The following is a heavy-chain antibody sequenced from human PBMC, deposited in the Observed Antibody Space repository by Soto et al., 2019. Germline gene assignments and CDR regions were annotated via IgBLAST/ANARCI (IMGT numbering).Heavy chain of an antibody. CDR1: VGSVSIDNYS. CDR3: ARENKHWKKRIDY. CDR2: IYHSGST. D-gene: IGHD1-1*01. J-gene: IGHJ4*02. Sequence: PSETLSLTCTFSVGSVSIDNYSWSWIRQPPGKGLEWIGYIYHSGSTDYNPSLQSRVTISVDTSKNQFSLKLSSVTASDTAVYYCARENKHWKKRIDYWGQGTMVTVSS. V-gene: IGHV4-61*01.